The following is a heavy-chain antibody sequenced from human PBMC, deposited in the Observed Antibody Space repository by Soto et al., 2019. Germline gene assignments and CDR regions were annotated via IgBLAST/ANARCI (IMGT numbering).Heavy chain of an antibody. D-gene: IGHD3-10*02. CDR3: VAYLSYYVH. J-gene: IGHJ4*02. V-gene: IGHV3-72*01. CDR1: GFTLSDHF. CDR2: TKHKVSSYAT. Sequence: EVQLVESGGGLVQPGGSLRLSCAVSGFTLSDHFMDWVRQAPGKGLEWVGRTKHKVSSYATEYAASVKGRITISRDESSNSLYLQMSSRRTEDTAVYYGVAYLSYYVHGGQGTLVTVSS.